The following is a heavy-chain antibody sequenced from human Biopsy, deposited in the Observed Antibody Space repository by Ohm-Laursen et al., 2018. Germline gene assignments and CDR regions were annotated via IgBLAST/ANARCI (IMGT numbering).Heavy chain of an antibody. CDR2: IWYGGSRQ. J-gene: IGHJ6*02. CDR1: GFTFSSYG. CDR3: ARDGAAGYGLDV. V-gene: IGHV3-33*01. Sequence: SLRLSCSASGFTFSSYGMHWVRQAPGKGLEWVAVIWYGGSRQYYADSVKGRFTISRDNSKNTLYLQMNSLRAEDTAVYYCARDGAAGYGLDVWGQGTTVTVSS. D-gene: IGHD6-25*01.